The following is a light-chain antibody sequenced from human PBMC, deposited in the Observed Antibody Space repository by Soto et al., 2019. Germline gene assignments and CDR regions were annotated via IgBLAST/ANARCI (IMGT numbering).Light chain of an antibody. CDR3: QQYGTSRA. CDR1: QSVSSSY. V-gene: IGKV3-20*01. Sequence: EIVLTQSPGTLSLSPGERATLSCRASQSVSSSYLAWYQQKPGQAPRLLIYGASNRATGIPDRVSGSGSGTDFTLTISRLEPEDFAVYYCQQYGTSRAFGQGTKVDIK. J-gene: IGKJ1*01. CDR2: GAS.